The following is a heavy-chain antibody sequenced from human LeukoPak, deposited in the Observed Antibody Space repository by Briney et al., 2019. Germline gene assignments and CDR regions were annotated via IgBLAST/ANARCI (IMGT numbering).Heavy chain of an antibody. J-gene: IGHJ4*02. CDR3: ARGTFDWSSYYFDY. D-gene: IGHD3-9*01. CDR1: GFTFSNAY. V-gene: IGHV3-30-3*01. CDR2: ILYDGSNK. Sequence: GGSLRLSCAASGFTFSNAYMNWVRQAPGKGLEWVAVILYDGSNKYYADSVKGRFTISRDNSKNTLYLQMNSLRAEDTAVYYCARGTFDWSSYYFDYWGQETLVTVSS.